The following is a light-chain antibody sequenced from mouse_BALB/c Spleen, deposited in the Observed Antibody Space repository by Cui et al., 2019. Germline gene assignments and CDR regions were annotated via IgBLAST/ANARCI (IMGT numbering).Light chain of an antibody. CDR1: QNINVW. J-gene: IGKJ2*01. CDR3: QQGQSYPYT. Sequence: QINQSPSSLSASLGDTITITCHASQNINVWLSWYQQKPGNIPKLLIYKASNLHTGVPSRFSGSGSGTGFTLTISSLQPEDIATYYCQQGQSYPYTFGGGTKLEIK. CDR2: KAS. V-gene: IGKV10-94*01.